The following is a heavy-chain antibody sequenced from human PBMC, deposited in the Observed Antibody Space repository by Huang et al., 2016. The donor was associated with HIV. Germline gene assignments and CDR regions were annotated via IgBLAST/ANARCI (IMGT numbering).Heavy chain of an antibody. CDR3: AKGEFVGESYFDQ. CDR2: ISGSGVST. D-gene: IGHD3-10*01. V-gene: IGHV3-23*01. J-gene: IGHJ4*02. Sequence: VQLLESGGGLVQPGGSRRLCFAASGFTFSRYAMSWVRQAPGKGLEWVSTISGSGVSTYHADSVKGRFTTSRDNSENMLYLQMHTLRAEDTAVYYCAKGEFVGESYFDQWGQGTLVTVSS. CDR1: GFTFSRYA.